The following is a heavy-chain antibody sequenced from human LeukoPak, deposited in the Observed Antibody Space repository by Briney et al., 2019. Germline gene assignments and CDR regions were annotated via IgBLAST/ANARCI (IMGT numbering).Heavy chain of an antibody. V-gene: IGHV3-66*01. Sequence: GGSLRLSCAASGFTVGGNYMSWVRQAPGKGLEWLSVIHRGGNTYYADSVKGRFTISRDSSKNTVFLQMDSLRAEDTAVYYCARDPGYGLGVDYGDYWGQGTLVTVSS. D-gene: IGHD3-10*01. J-gene: IGHJ4*02. CDR1: GFTVGGNY. CDR2: IHRGGNT. CDR3: ARDPGYGLGVDYGDY.